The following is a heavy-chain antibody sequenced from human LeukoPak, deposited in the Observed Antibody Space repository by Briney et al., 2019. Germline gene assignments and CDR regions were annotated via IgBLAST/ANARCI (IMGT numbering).Heavy chain of an antibody. J-gene: IGHJ4*02. V-gene: IGHV1-2*02. CDR3: ARSPPYNSSWYIDY. D-gene: IGHD6-13*01. CDR2: INPNSGGT. CDR1: GYTFTGYY. Sequence: ASVKVSCKASGYTFTGYYMHWVRQAPGQGLEWMGWINPNSGGTNYAQKFRGRVTMTRDTSISTAYMELSRLRSDDTAVYYCARSPPYNSSWYIDYWGQGTLVTVSS.